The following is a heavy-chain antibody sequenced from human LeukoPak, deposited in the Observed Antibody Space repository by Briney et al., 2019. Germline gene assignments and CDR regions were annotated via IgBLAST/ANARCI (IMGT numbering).Heavy chain of an antibody. J-gene: IGHJ4*02. CDR1: GFIFSNYA. CDR3: AKWGDYDVLTGYYVSDF. V-gene: IGHV3-23*01. CDR2: ISGRSNNT. Sequence: GGSLRLSCAASGFIFSNYAMYWVRQAPGKGLEWVSAISGRSNNTYYADSVKGRLTISRDSSKNTLYLQMNSLRADDTAVYYCAKWGDYDVLTGYYVSDFWGQGTLVTVSS. D-gene: IGHD3-9*01.